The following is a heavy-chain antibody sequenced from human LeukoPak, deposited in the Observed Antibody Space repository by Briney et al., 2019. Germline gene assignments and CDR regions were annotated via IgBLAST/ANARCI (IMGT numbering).Heavy chain of an antibody. CDR1: GFTFSSYA. J-gene: IGHJ6*02. CDR2: ISGSGGST. CDR3: AKVGGSGSSWDYYYYGMDV. D-gene: IGHD6-13*01. Sequence: GGSLRLSCAASGFTFSSYAMSWVRQAPGKGLEWVSAISGSGGSTYYADSVKGRFTISRDNSKNTLYLQMSSLRAEDSAVYYCAKVGGSGSSWDYYYYGMDVWGQGTTVTVSS. V-gene: IGHV3-23*01.